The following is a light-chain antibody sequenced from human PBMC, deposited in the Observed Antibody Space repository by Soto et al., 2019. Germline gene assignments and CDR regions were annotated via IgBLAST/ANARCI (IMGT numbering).Light chain of an antibody. V-gene: IGKV3-20*01. J-gene: IGKJ1*01. CDR2: RTS. CDR1: QSVSSSY. Sequence: EIVLTQSPGTLSLSPGERATLSCRASQSVSSSYLAWYQQKPDQAPRLLIYRTSSRATGIPDRFSGSGSGTDFTLTISRLEPEDFAVYYCQQYGSSPQTFGQGTKVEIK. CDR3: QQYGSSPQT.